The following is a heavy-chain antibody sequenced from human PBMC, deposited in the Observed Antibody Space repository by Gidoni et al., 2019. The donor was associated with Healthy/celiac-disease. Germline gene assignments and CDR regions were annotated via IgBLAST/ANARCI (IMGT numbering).Heavy chain of an antibody. J-gene: IGHJ4*02. CDR1: GGSISSSSYY. CDR2: IYYSGST. V-gene: IGHV4-39*01. CDR3: ARLLGIAVAGTMS. Sequence: QLQLHASGPGLVKPSETLSLTCTVSGGSISSSSYYWGWIRQPPGKGLEWIGSIYYSGSTYHNPALKSRVTISVDTSKNQFSLKLSAGTAADTAVYYCARLLGIAVAGTMSWGQGTLVTVSS. D-gene: IGHD6-19*01.